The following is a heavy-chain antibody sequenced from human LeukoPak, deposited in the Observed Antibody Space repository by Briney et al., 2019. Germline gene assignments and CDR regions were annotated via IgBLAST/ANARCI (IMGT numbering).Heavy chain of an antibody. D-gene: IGHD4-17*01. CDR1: GFTVSSNF. CDR2: LYSDGTT. Sequence: GESLRLSCAASGFTVSSNFMSWVRQAPGKGLEWLSILYSDGTTLYADSAKGRFTISRDSSKNTLYLQMNNLRTEDTAVHYCARGLNSVTQIMTYWGQGTLVTVSS. CDR3: ARGLNSVTQIMTY. J-gene: IGHJ4*02. V-gene: IGHV3-66*02.